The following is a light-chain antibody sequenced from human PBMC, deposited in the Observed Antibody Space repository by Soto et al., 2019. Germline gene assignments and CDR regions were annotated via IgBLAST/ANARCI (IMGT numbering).Light chain of an antibody. CDR1: SSDVGGYNY. CDR2: DVS. V-gene: IGLV2-14*03. J-gene: IGLJ1*01. CDR3: SSYTSSSTDV. Sequence: QSALTQPASVSGSPGQSITISCTGTSSDVGGYNYVSWYQHHPGKAPELMIYDVSNRPSGVSNRFSGSKSGNTASLTISGLQAEDEADYYCSSYTSSSTDVFGTGTKVTVL.